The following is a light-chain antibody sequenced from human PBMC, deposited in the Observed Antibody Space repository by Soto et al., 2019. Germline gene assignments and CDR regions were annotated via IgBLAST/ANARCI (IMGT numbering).Light chain of an antibody. CDR1: SSDVGGYNY. V-gene: IGLV2-14*03. CDR2: HVS. CDR3: SSYASSSTLYV. Sequence: QSALTQPASASGSPGQSITISCTGTSSDVGGYNYVSWYQQHPGKAPKLMIYHVSNRPSGVSNRFSGSKSGNTASLTISGLQAEDEADYYCSSYASSSTLYVFGAGTKVTVL. J-gene: IGLJ1*01.